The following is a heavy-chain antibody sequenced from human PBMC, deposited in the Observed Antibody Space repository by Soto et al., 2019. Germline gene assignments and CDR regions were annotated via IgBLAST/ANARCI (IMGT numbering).Heavy chain of an antibody. Sequence: PSETLSLTCTVSGGSISSSSYYWGWIRQPPGKGLEWIGSIYYSGSTYYNPSLKSRVTISVDTSKNQFSLKLSSVTAADTAVYYCAGLHYYDSSGYYHFDYWGQGTLVTVSS. CDR3: AGLHYYDSSGYYHFDY. CDR2: IYYSGST. D-gene: IGHD3-22*01. CDR1: GGSISSSSYY. J-gene: IGHJ4*02. V-gene: IGHV4-39*01.